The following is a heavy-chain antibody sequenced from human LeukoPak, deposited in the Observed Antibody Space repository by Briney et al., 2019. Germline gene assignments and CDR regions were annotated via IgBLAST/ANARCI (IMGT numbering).Heavy chain of an antibody. D-gene: IGHD4-23*01. Sequence: SETLSLTRSVSGGSISSTAYYWGWIRQPPGKALEWIGSGYFHGNPYYNPSLKSRVYISVGSSKDQFSLALTSVTAADTAIYYCVRIILTDTMVLDSWGLGTLVTVSS. V-gene: IGHV4-39*01. J-gene: IGHJ4*02. CDR2: GYFHGNP. CDR3: VRIILTDTMVLDS. CDR1: GGSISSTAYY.